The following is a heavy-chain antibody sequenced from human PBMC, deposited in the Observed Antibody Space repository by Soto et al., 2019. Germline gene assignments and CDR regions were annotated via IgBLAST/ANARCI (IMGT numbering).Heavy chain of an antibody. Sequence: QVQLVESGGGVVQPGRSLRLSCAASGFTFSTYAMYWVRQAPGKGLEWVAVIWYDGSNKYYEDSVKGRFTISRDNSKNTLYLRMNSLRAEDTAVYYCARTYSSGWLDYWGQGTLVTVSS. V-gene: IGHV3-33*01. CDR1: GFTFSTYA. J-gene: IGHJ4*02. CDR2: IWYDGSNK. CDR3: ARTYSSGWLDY. D-gene: IGHD6-19*01.